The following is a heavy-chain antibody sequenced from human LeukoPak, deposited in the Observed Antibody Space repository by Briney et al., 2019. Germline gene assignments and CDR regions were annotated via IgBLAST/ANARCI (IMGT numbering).Heavy chain of an antibody. CDR3: ARAKADYYDNSGAFDN. J-gene: IGHJ4*02. V-gene: IGHV3-53*01. Sequence: GGSLRLSCAASGFTVSSKYMSWVRQAPGKGLEWVSVIYSGYSTYYADSVKGRFTISRDNSKNTLYLQMNSLRAEDTAVYYCARAKADYYDNSGAFDNWGQGTLVTVSS. CDR1: GFTVSSKY. D-gene: IGHD3-22*01. CDR2: IYSGYST.